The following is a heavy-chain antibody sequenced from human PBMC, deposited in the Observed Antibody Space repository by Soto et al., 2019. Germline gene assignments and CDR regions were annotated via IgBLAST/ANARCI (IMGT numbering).Heavy chain of an antibody. Sequence: QERLVQSGAEVRKPGSSVKVSCKVTGGTSTRYAINWVRQAPGQGLEWMGGIVPMFGTSKYAQKFQGRVTITADTSTNIAYMELRRLRSEDTAVYYWNRGSKYDFWSGYLWGQGTLVSVSS. CDR3: NRGSKYDFWSGYL. CDR2: IVPMFGTS. CDR1: GGTSTRYA. J-gene: IGHJ4*02. D-gene: IGHD3-3*01. V-gene: IGHV1-69*06.